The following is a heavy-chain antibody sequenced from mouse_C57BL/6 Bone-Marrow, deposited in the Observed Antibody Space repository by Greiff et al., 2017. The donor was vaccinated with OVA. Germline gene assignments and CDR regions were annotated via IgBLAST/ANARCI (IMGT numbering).Heavy chain of an antibody. J-gene: IGHJ2*01. D-gene: IGHD1-1*01. CDR1: GYTFTNYW. Sequence: VQLQQSGAELVRPGTSVKMSCKASGYTFTNYWIGWAKQRPGHGLEWIGDIYPGGGYTNYNEKFKGKATLTADKSSSTAYMQFSSQTSEDSAIYYCARGDYGSRYYFDYWGQGTTLTVSS. V-gene: IGHV1-63*01. CDR3: ARGDYGSRYYFDY. CDR2: IYPGGGYT.